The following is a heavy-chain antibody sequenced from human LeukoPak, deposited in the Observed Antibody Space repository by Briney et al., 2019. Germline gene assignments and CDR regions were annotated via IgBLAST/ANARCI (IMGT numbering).Heavy chain of an antibody. Sequence: GGSLRLSCAASGFTFSSYAMTWVRQAPGKGLDLVSAISGSCGSTYYTDSVKGRFTISRDNSKNTLYLQMNSLRAEDTAVSYCAKDSRITIVRGGDSYFDYWGQGTLVTVSS. CDR2: ISGSCGST. CDR3: AKDSRITIVRGGDSYFDY. D-gene: IGHD3-10*01. J-gene: IGHJ4*02. V-gene: IGHV3-23*01. CDR1: GFTFSSYA.